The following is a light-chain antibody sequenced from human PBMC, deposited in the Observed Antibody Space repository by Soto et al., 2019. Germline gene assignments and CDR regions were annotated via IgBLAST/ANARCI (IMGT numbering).Light chain of an antibody. V-gene: IGKV3-20*01. CDR1: QSFSSTF. CDR2: VAS. CDR3: QQYSSSVS. Sequence: EILLTQSPDSLSLSPGDRATLSCRASQSFSSTFFAWYQQKPGQAPRLLNYVASSRATGIPDRFSGSWSGTDFTLTISSLEPEDFAVYYGQQYSSSVSFGQGTKVEIK. J-gene: IGKJ1*01.